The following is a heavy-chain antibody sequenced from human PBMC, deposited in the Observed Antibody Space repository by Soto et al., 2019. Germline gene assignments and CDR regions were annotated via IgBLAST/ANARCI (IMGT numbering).Heavy chain of an antibody. Sequence: PSETLSLTCAVYGGSFSGYYWSWIRQPPGKGLEWIGEINHSGSTNYNPSLKSRVTISVDTSKNQFSLKLSSVTAADTAVYYCASGDSSSWCGPHWFDPWGQGTLVTVSS. CDR2: INHSGST. CDR1: GGSFSGYY. V-gene: IGHV4-34*01. CDR3: ASGDSSSWCGPHWFDP. J-gene: IGHJ5*02. D-gene: IGHD6-13*01.